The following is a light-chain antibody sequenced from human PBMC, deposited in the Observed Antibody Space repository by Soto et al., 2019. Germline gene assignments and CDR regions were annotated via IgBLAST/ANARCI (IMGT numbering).Light chain of an antibody. J-gene: IGKJ1*01. CDR2: GAS. CDR3: QQYSNWPWT. Sequence: IVMTQSPATLSVSPGERATLSCRASQSVSSNLAWYQQKPGQAPRRLIYGASVRATGIPARFSGSGSGTEFTLTISSLQSEDFAVYYCQQYSNWPWTFGQGTTVESK. CDR1: QSVSSN. V-gene: IGKV3-15*01.